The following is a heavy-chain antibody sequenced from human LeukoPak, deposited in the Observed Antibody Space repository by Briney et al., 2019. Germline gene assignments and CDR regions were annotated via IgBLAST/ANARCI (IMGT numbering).Heavy chain of an antibody. CDR1: GGSISSSSYY. J-gene: IGHJ3*02. Sequence: PSETLSLTCTVSGGSISSSSYYWGWIRQPPGKGLEWIGSIYYSGSTYYNPSLKSRVTISVDTSKNQFSLKLSSVTAADTAVYYCARDSPSYTGIAFDIWGQGTMVTVSS. D-gene: IGHD2-2*02. CDR3: ARDSPSYTGIAFDI. CDR2: IYYSGST. V-gene: IGHV4-39*07.